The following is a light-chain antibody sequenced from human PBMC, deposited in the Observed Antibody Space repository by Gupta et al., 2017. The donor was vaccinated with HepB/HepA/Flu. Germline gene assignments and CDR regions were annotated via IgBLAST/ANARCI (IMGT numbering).Light chain of an antibody. CDR3: QQYLTFPLT. Sequence: DIQMTQSPFTLSASVGDRVTITCRASQSISSWLAWYQQKPGKAPKFLIYKASNLESGVPSRFSGSGSGTEFTLTISGLQPDDFAIYYCQQYLTFPLTFGGGTKVEIK. CDR1: QSISSW. J-gene: IGKJ4*01. V-gene: IGKV1-5*03. CDR2: KAS.